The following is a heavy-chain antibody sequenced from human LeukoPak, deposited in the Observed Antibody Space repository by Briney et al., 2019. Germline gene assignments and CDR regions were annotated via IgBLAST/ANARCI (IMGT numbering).Heavy chain of an antibody. CDR3: ATAGERRLLWFGELLLC. V-gene: IGHV1-24*01. Sequence: ASVKVSCKVSGYTLTELSMHWVRQAPGKGLEWMGGFDPEDGETIYAQKFQGRVTMTEDTSTDTAYMELSSLRSEDTAVYYCATAGERRLLWFGELLLCWGQGTLVTVSS. J-gene: IGHJ4*02. CDR2: FDPEDGET. CDR1: GYTLTELS. D-gene: IGHD3-10*01.